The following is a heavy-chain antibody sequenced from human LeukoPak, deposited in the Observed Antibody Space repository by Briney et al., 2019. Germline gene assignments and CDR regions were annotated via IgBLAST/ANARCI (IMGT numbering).Heavy chain of an antibody. J-gene: IGHJ4*02. D-gene: IGHD3-3*01. CDR2: MNPNSGNT. V-gene: IGHV1-8*03. CDR1: GYTFTSYD. CDR3: ARGRSLFGVVIEDY. Sequence: ASVKVSCKASGYTFTSYDINWVRQATRQGLEWMGWMNPNSGNTGYAQKFQGRVTITRNTSISAAYMGLSSLRSEDTAVYYCARGRSLFGVVIEDYWGQGTLVTASS.